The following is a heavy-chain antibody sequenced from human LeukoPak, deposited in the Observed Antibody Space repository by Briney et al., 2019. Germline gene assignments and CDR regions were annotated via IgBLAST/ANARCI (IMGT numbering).Heavy chain of an antibody. J-gene: IGHJ1*01. CDR1: GGSFSGYY. CDR2: INHSGST. CDR3: ARGPPTTALTYFQH. D-gene: IGHD1-26*01. Sequence: SETLSLTCAVYGGSFSGYYWSWIRQPPGKGLEWIGEINHSGSTNYNPSLKSRVTISVDTSKNQFSLKLSSVTAADTAVYYCARGPPTTALTYFQHWGQGTLGTVSS. V-gene: IGHV4-34*01.